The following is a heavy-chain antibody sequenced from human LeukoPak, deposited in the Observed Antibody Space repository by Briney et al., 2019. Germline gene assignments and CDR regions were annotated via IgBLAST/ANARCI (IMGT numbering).Heavy chain of an antibody. CDR3: ARLDYDILTGYYPSAEYFQH. CDR1: GYTFTSYA. D-gene: IGHD3-9*01. V-gene: IGHV1-3*01. J-gene: IGHJ1*01. Sequence: ASVKVSCKASGYTFTSYAMHWVRQAPGQRLEWMGWINAGNGNTKYSQKFQGRVTITRDTSASTAYMELSSLRSEDTAVYYCARLDYDILTGYYPSAEYFQHWGQGTLVTVSS. CDR2: INAGNGNT.